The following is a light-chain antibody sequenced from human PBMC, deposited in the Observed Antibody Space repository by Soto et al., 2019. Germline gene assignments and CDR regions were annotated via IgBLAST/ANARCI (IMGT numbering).Light chain of an antibody. CDR3: SSYTSSTTYV. V-gene: IGLV2-14*01. CDR2: EVT. J-gene: IGLJ1*01. CDR1: RRAVVAYNY. Sequence: QSALTQPASVSGSPGRSIPFSCPETRRAVVAYNYVSWFKQHPGKAPKLLIYEVTNRPSGVSNRFSGSKSGNTASLTISGLQAEDEADYYCSSYTSSTTYVFGTGTKLTVL.